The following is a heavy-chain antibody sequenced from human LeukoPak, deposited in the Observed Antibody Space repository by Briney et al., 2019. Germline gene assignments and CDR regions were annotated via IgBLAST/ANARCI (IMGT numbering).Heavy chain of an antibody. J-gene: IGHJ3*02. Sequence: GESLKISCKGSGYSFTSYWIGWVRQMPGKGREWMGIIYPGDFDARYSPSFQGQVNISADKSISPAYLQWSGLKASDTAMYYCATYGSGNGAFHIWGQGTMVTV. CDR1: GYSFTSYW. D-gene: IGHD3-10*01. CDR2: IYPGDFDA. V-gene: IGHV5-51*01. CDR3: ATYGSGNGAFHI.